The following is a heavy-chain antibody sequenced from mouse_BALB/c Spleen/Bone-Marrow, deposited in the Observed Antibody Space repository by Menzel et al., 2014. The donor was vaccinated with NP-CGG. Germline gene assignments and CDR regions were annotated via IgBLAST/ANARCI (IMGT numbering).Heavy chain of an antibody. J-gene: IGHJ3*01. CDR1: GFTFSDFY. V-gene: IGHV7-1*02. D-gene: IGHD2-10*02. CDR2: SRNRAKYYTT. Sequence: DVQLQESGGGLVQPGDSLILSCATSGFTFSDFYMEWVRQPPGKRLEWIATSRNRAKYYTTEYSASVKGRFIVSRDTSQSVLYLQMNALRAEDTAIYYCARDVGYGNYFVYWGQGTLVTVSA. CDR3: ARDVGYGNYFVY.